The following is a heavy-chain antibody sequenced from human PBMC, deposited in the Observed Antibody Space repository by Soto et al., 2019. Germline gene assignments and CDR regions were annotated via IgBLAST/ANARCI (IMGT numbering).Heavy chain of an antibody. CDR1: GGSISSGGYY. CDR3: ERQTYEFWSGFPN. D-gene: IGHD3-3*01. V-gene: IGHV4-31*03. CDR2: IYYSGST. J-gene: IGHJ4*02. Sequence: QVQLQESGPGLVKPSQTLSLTSPVAGGSISSGGYYWSWIRQQTGKGLEWIGYIYYSGSTYYNPYLKRRVTISVDTSKNQFSLKLRSVTAADTAVYYCERQTYEFWSGFPNWGQGTLVTVSS.